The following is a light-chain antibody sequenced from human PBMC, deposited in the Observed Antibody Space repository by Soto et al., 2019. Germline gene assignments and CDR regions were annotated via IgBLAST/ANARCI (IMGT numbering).Light chain of an antibody. J-gene: IGKJ3*01. CDR2: GAS. CDR3: QQLNSFPPLFT. CDR1: QGISSY. Sequence: DIQLTQSPSFLSASVGDRVTITCRASQGISSYLAWYQQRPGEPPELLIYGASTFQSGVASRFSGSGSGTEFTLTISSLQPEDFATYFCQQLNSFPPLFTFGPGTTVDIK. V-gene: IGKV1-9*01.